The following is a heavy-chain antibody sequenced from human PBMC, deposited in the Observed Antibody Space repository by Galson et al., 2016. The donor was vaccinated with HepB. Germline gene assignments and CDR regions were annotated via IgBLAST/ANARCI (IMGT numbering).Heavy chain of an antibody. CDR3: AREAHSSGWYNMDF. CDR2: IWYDGSNK. CDR1: GFSFSNYG. V-gene: IGHV3-33*01. J-gene: IGHJ6*03. Sequence: SLRLSCAASGFSFSNYGMYWVRQAPGKGLEWVTVIWYDGSNKYYADSVKGRFTISRDNSKNTLYLKMNSLRAEDTAVYYCAREAHSSGWYNMDFWGKGTKVTVSS. D-gene: IGHD6-19*01.